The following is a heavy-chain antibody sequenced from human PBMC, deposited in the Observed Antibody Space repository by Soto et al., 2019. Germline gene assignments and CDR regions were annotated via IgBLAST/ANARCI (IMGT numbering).Heavy chain of an antibody. CDR1: GYTFTGYY. CDR2: INPNSGGT. D-gene: IGHD6-13*01. Sequence: QVQLVQSGAEVKKPGASVKVSCKASGYTFTGYYMHWVRQAPGQGLEWMGWINPNSGGTNYAQKFQGRVTITADKSTSTAYMELSSLRSEDTAVYYCATPPSSSWYGGFDYWGQGTLVTVSS. V-gene: IGHV1-2*02. J-gene: IGHJ4*02. CDR3: ATPPSSSWYGGFDY.